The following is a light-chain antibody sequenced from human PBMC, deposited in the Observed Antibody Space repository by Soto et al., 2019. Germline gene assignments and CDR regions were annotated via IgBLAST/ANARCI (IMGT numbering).Light chain of an antibody. V-gene: IGKV1-9*01. CDR1: QDISLY. J-gene: IGKJ4*01. Sequence: IHLTQSPSSVSSSLGDRVTITFLASQDISLYLAWYQQKPGKAPKLLIYAASTLQSGVPSRFSGSGSGTDFTLTISSLQPEDFATYYCQQLDSFLVTFGGGTKVDI. CDR2: AAS. CDR3: QQLDSFLVT.